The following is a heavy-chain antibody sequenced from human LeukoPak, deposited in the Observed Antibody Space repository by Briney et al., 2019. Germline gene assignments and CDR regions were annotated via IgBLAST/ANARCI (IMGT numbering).Heavy chain of an antibody. CDR2: IYYRGST. CDR3: ASRYGGNAGDFDY. V-gene: IGHV4-39*07. J-gene: IGHJ4*02. Sequence: SETLSLTCTVSGDSMTSTSHFWDWIRQPPGKGLEWIGSIYYRGSTYYNPSLKSRITISVDTSKNQFSLKLTSLTAADTAVYYCASRYGGNAGDFDYWGQGTLVTVSS. D-gene: IGHD4-23*01. CDR1: GDSMTSTSHF.